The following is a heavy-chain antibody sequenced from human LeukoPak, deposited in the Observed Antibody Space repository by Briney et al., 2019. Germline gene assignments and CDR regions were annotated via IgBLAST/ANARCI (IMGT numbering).Heavy chain of an antibody. V-gene: IGHV3-7*01. CDR2: IKQDGSQQ. Sequence: ETLSLTCAVYGGSFSGYYWGWIRQPPGKGLEWVANIKQDGSQQYYLDSVEGRFTVSRDNAKTSLYLQMNNLRAEDTAVYFCSNGIYDNSYWGQGTLVTVSS. D-gene: IGHD2-8*01. CDR3: SNGIYDNSY. CDR1: GGSFSGYY. J-gene: IGHJ4*02.